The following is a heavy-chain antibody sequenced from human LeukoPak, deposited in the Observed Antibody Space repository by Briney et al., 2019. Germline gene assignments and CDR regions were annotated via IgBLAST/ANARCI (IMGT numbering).Heavy chain of an antibody. D-gene: IGHD6-13*01. CDR2: IHYDGSNN. Sequence: GGSLRLSCAASGFTFSSYAMHWVRRAPGKGLEWVAFIHYDGSNNYYADSVKGRFTISRDNSKNTLYLQMNTLRADDTAVYYCAKDHGSSDWYYFDYWGQGTLVTVSS. CDR3: AKDHGSSDWYYFDY. V-gene: IGHV3-30*02. CDR1: GFTFSSYA. J-gene: IGHJ4*02.